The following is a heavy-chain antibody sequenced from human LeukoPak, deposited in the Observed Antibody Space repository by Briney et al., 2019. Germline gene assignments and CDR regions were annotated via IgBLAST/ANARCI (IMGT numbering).Heavy chain of an antibody. V-gene: IGHV3-7*04. Sequence: QAGGSLRLSCAGTGFTLSNYWMSWVRQAPGKGLEWVVNIRQDGNEKYYVDSVKGRFTISRDNPKNSLYLQMNSLRAEDTAIYYCARLRAAQTYDCWGQGTLVTVSS. J-gene: IGHJ4*02. CDR1: GFTLSNYW. CDR2: IRQDGNEK. CDR3: ARLRAAQTYDC. D-gene: IGHD6-13*01.